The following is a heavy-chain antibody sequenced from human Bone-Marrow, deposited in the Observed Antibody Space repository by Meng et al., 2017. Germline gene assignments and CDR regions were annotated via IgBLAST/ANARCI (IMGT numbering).Heavy chain of an antibody. J-gene: IGHJ4*02. D-gene: IGHD6-19*01. V-gene: IGHV4-34*01. Sequence: QVQLQQWGAGLLKPSGTLPLTCAVYGGSFSGYYWSWIRQPPGKGLEWIGEINHSGSTNYNPSLKSRVTISVDTSKNQFSLKLSSVTAADTAVYYCARGARVAGTDYWGQGTLVTVSS. CDR3: ARGARVAGTDY. CDR1: GGSFSGYY. CDR2: INHSGST.